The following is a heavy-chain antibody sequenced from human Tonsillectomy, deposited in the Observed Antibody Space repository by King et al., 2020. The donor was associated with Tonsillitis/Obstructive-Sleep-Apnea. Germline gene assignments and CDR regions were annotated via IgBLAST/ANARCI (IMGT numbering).Heavy chain of an antibody. Sequence: LQLQESGPGLEKPSETLSLTCTVSGGSISSSSFHWGWIRQSPGKGLEWIGSIYYSGSTHYNTSLKSRVTISVDTSKNQFSLKLSSVTAADTAVYYCASLTGVPSGFPWYPDLGGRGTLVTVSS. J-gene: IGHJ2*01. CDR2: IYYSGST. V-gene: IGHV4-39*01. CDR1: GGSISSSSFH. CDR3: ASLTGVPSGFPWYPDL. D-gene: IGHD7-27*01.